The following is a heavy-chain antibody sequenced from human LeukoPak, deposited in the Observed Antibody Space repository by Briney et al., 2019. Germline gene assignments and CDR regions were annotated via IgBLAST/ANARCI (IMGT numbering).Heavy chain of an antibody. D-gene: IGHD4-17*01. J-gene: IGHJ6*02. CDR2: IAAYTGNT. Sequence: ASVKVSCKASGYSFSSYGISWVRQAPGQGLEWMGWIAAYTGNTNYAQILQGRVTMTPDTSTSTAYLELMSLISDDTAVYYWARLIYGIYYYGMDIWGQGTTVTVSS. CDR1: GYSFSSYG. CDR3: ARLIYGIYYYGMDI. V-gene: IGHV1-18*01.